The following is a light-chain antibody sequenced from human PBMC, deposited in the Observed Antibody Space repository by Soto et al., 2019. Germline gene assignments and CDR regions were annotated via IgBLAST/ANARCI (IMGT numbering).Light chain of an antibody. V-gene: IGKV1-39*01. J-gene: IGKJ1*01. CDR2: ETS. CDR3: QQSYSTRWT. CDR1: QNVRSY. Sequence: DLQMTQSPSSLSASVGDRVTIACRASQNVRSYLNWYQQRPGKAPKLLISETSTLESGVPSKFSGSGSGTDFTLTISSLQPEDFATYYCQQSYSTRWTFGQGTKVDIK.